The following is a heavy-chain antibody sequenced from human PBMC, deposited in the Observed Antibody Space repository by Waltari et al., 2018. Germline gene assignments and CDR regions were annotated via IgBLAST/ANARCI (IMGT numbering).Heavy chain of an antibody. CDR3: ARDRDSSGWYLGAFDI. J-gene: IGHJ3*02. V-gene: IGHV4-39*07. Sequence: QLQLQESGPGLVKPSETLSLTCTVSGGSISSSSYYWGWIRQPPGKGLEWIGSIYYSGGTYYNPSLKSRVTISVETSKNQFSLKLSSVTAADTAVYYCARDRDSSGWYLGAFDIWGQGTMVTVSS. D-gene: IGHD6-19*01. CDR1: GGSISSSSYY. CDR2: IYYSGGT.